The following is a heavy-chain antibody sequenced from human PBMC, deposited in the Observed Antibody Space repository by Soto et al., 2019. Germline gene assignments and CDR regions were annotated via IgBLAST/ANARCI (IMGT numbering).Heavy chain of an antibody. CDR3: AKGKPGVILAVPLDC. D-gene: IGHD2-2*01. V-gene: IGHV3-23*01. Sequence: EAQLLESGGGLVQPGGSLRLTCAVYGFTLSSYAMNWVRQAPGKGLEWVSGISGSDDSTRYADSAKGRFTISRDNSKNTLYLQMNSLRVEDTAVYYCAKGKPGVILAVPLDCWGQGSLVTVSS. CDR1: GFTLSSYA. J-gene: IGHJ4*02. CDR2: ISGSDDST.